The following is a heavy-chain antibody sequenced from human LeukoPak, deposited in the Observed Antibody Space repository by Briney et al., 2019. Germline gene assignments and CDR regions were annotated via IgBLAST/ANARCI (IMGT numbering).Heavy chain of an antibody. CDR1: GFTFSSYW. J-gene: IGHJ4*02. CDR2: IKQDGSEK. D-gene: IGHD3-22*01. CDR3: ARSRMVYYYDSSGYGDY. Sequence: GGSLRLSCAASGFTFSSYWMSWVRQAPGKGLEWVANIKQDGSEKYYVDSVKGRFTISRDNAKNSLYLQMDSLRAEDTAVYYCARSRMVYYYDSSGYGDYWGQGTLVTVSS. V-gene: IGHV3-7*01.